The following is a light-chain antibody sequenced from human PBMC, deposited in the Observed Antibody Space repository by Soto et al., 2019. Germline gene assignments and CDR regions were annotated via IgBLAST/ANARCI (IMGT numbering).Light chain of an antibody. CDR1: SSDVGGYNY. CDR3: SSYTTSTILGYV. J-gene: IGLJ1*01. Sequence: QSALTQPASVSGSPGQSITIPCTGSSSDVGGYNYVSWYQQHPGKAPKLMIYDVNNRPSGVSNRFSGSKSDNTASLTISGLQAEDEADYYCSSYTTSTILGYVFGTGTKVTVL. V-gene: IGLV2-14*01. CDR2: DVN.